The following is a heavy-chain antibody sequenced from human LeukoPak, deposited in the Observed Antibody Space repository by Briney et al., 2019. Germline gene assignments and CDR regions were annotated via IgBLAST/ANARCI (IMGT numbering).Heavy chain of an antibody. Sequence: PGGSLRLSCTASGFTYSSYWMDWVRQAPGKGLEWVANIKQDGSEKYYVDSVKGRFTISRDNAKNSLYLQMNSLRAEDTAVYYCARDRDWYSFDSWGQGTLVTVSS. V-gene: IGHV3-7*03. CDR1: GFTYSSYW. CDR2: IKQDGSEK. J-gene: IGHJ4*02. CDR3: ARDRDWYSFDS. D-gene: IGHD6-19*01.